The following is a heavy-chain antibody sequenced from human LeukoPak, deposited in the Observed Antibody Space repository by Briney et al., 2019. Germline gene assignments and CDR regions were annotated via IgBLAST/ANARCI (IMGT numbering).Heavy chain of an antibody. D-gene: IGHD6-19*01. CDR2: INHSGST. CDR3: AREYSSGWLTFDY. V-gene: IGHV4-34*01. J-gene: IGHJ4*02. CDR1: GGSFSGYY. Sequence: SETLSLTCAVYGGSFSGYYWSWIRQPPGKGLEWIGEINHSGSTNYNPSLKSRVTISVDTSKNQFSLKLSSVTAADTAVYYCAREYSSGWLTFDYWGQGTLVTVSS.